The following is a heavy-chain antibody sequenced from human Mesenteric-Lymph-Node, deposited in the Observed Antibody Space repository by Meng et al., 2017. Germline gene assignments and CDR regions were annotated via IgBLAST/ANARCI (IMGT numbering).Heavy chain of an antibody. J-gene: IGHJ3*02. Sequence: SETLSLTCTVSGGSMSGFYWTWIRQPPGKGLEWIGYISNRGRSTYNPSLKSRVTISIDTSKNYFSLNLSSVTAADTAVYYCARGGRDTAMVNDAFDIWGQGTMVTVSS. CDR1: GGSMSGFY. V-gene: IGHV4-59*01. D-gene: IGHD5-18*01. CDR3: ARGGRDTAMVNDAFDI. CDR2: ISNRGRS.